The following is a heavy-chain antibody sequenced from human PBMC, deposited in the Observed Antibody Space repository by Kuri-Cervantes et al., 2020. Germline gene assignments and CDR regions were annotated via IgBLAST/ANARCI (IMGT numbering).Heavy chain of an antibody. CDR2: IRYDGSNK. D-gene: IGHD3-22*01. Sequence: GESLKISCAASGLTFSSYGMHWVRQAPGKGLEWVAFIRYDGSNKYYADSVKGRFTISRDNSKNTLYLQMNSLRAEDTAVYYCSKDSDSSGYRGVWGYFDYWGQGTLVTFSS. V-gene: IGHV3-30*02. J-gene: IGHJ4*02. CDR1: GLTFSSYG. CDR3: SKDSDSSGYRGVWGYFDY.